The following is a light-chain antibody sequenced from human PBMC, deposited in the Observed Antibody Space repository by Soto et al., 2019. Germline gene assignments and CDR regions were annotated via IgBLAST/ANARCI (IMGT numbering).Light chain of an antibody. V-gene: IGLV1-51*01. CDR1: SSNIGNNY. CDR2: DNN. J-gene: IGLJ2*01. CDR3: GTWDSSLSAVV. Sequence: QSALTQPPSVSAAPGQRVTISCSGRSSNIGNNYVSWYQQFPGTAPKFIIYDNNKRPSGIPDRFSGSKSGTSATLDITGLQTGDEADYYCGTWDSSLSAVVFGGGTKLTVL.